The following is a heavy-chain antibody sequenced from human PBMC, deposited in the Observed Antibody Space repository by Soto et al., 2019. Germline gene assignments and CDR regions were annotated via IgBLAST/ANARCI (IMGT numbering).Heavy chain of an antibody. J-gene: IGHJ4*02. CDR2: VIPIFGTA. CDR3: AMKDIVVVVAAHTSAY. CDR1: GGTFSSYA. Sequence: QVQLVQSGAEVKKPGSSVKVSCKASGGTFSSYAISWVRQAPGQGLEWMGGVIPIFGTANYAQKFQGRVTITADESTSTAYMELSSLRSEDTAVYYCAMKDIVVVVAAHTSAYWGQGTLVTVSS. D-gene: IGHD2-15*01. V-gene: IGHV1-69*12.